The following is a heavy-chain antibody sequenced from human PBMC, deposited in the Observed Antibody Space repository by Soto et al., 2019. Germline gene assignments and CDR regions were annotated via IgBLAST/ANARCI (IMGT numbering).Heavy chain of an antibody. CDR2: IYYSGST. CDR1: GCSISSSSYY. CDR3: VSGYDILTGYPRGDYYGMDV. D-gene: IGHD3-9*01. V-gene: IGHV4-39*01. J-gene: IGHJ6*02. Sequence: PSETLSLTCTVSGCSISSSSYYWGWIRQPPGKGLEWIGSIYYSGSTYYNPSLKSRVTISVDTSKNQFSLKLSSVTAADTAVYYCVSGYDILTGYPRGDYYGMDVWGQGTTVT.